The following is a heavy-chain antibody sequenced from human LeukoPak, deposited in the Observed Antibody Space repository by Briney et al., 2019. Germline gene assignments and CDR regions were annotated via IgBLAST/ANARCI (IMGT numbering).Heavy chain of an antibody. J-gene: IGHJ6*04. Sequence: PGGSLRLSCSASGFTFSSYAMHWVRQAPGKGLEYVSAISSSGGSTNYADSVKDRFTISRDNSKNPLYLQMSSLRAEDTAVYYCAKAGSGSYYKSRSGMDVWGKGTTVIVSS. V-gene: IGHV3-64D*06. CDR2: ISSSGGST. CDR1: GFTFSSYA. CDR3: AKAGSGSYYKSRSGMDV. D-gene: IGHD3-10*01.